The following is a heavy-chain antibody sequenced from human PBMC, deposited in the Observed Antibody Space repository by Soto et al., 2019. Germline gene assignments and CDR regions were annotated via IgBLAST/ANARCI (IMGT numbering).Heavy chain of an antibody. CDR3: ARLPGECTTATCYAFRRGDY. V-gene: IGHV4-34*02. J-gene: IGHJ4*02. CDR2: IDHSGST. D-gene: IGHD2-2*01. Sequence: QVYLQQWGAGLLKPSETLSLTCDVYGGSFRDYYWNWVRQTPGKGLEWIGKIDHSGSTNYNPSLKSRVTISLHTSKNQFSLNLTSVTAADTAVYYCARLPGECTTATCYAFRRGDYWGQGTLVTVSS. CDR1: GGSFRDYY.